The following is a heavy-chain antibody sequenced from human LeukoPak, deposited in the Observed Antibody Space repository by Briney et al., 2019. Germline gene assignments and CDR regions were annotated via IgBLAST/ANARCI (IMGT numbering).Heavy chain of an antibody. CDR2: IYSGGST. CDR1: GFTVSSNY. V-gene: IGHV3-66*02. J-gene: IGHJ6*02. Sequence: GGSLRLSCAASGFTVSSNYMSWVRQAPGRGLEWVSVIYSGGSTYYADSVKGRFTISRDNSKNTLYLQMNGLRAEDTAVYYCARDQLYGGNSGYYYYYGMDVWGQGTTVTVSS. CDR3: ARDQLYGGNSGYYYYYGMDV. D-gene: IGHD4-23*01.